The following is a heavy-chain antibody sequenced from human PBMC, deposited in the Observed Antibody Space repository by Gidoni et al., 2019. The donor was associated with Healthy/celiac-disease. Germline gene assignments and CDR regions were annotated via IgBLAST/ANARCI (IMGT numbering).Heavy chain of an antibody. CDR2: IRSKAYGGTT. J-gene: IGHJ4*02. CDR3: TRDPSGYFDY. Sequence: EVQLVESGGGLVQPGRSLRLSCTASGFTFGDYAMSWVRQAPGKGLEWVGFIRSKAYGGTTEYAASVKGRFTISRDDSKSIAYLQMNSLKTEDTAVYYCTRDPSGYFDYWGQGTLVTVSS. D-gene: IGHD3-10*01. CDR1: GFTFGDYA. V-gene: IGHV3-49*04.